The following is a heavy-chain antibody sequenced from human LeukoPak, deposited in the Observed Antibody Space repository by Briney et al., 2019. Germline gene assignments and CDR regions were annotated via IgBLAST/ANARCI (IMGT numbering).Heavy chain of an antibody. Sequence: GGSLRLSCAASGFTFSSYSMNWVRQAPGKGLEWVSSISSSSSYIYYADSVKGRFTISRDNAKNSLYLQMNSLRGEDTAVYYCARDDVYKLLSVHYYYYYGMDVWGQGTTVTVSS. D-gene: IGHD2-2*01. V-gene: IGHV3-21*01. CDR3: ARDDVYKLLSVHYYYYYGMDV. J-gene: IGHJ6*02. CDR2: ISSSSSYI. CDR1: GFTFSSYS.